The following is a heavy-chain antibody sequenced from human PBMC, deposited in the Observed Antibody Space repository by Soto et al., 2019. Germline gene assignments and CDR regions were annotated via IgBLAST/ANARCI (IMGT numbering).Heavy chain of an antibody. Sequence: QVQLQESGPGLVKPSGTLSLTCAVSGGSISSSNWWSWVRQPPGKGLEWIGEIYHSGSTNYNPSPQSRVTITVVKSTNQFSLKLSSVIAADTAVYYCFRDAMLYVILRYTMDVWGQGTTVTVSS. CDR1: GGSISSSNW. J-gene: IGHJ6*02. V-gene: IGHV4-4*02. CDR2: IYHSGST. D-gene: IGHD2-8*01. CDR3: FRDAMLYVILRYTMDV.